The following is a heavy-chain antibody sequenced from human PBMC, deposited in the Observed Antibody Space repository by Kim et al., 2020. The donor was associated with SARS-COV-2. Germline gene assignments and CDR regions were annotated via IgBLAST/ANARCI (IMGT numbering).Heavy chain of an antibody. D-gene: IGHD3-10*01. CDR2: ISYDGSNK. V-gene: IGHV3-30*18. CDR3: AKDLWFGGTTEYYFDY. Sequence: GGSLRLSCAASGFTFSSYGMHWVRQAPGKGLEWVAVISYDGSNKYYADSVKGRFTISRDNSKNTLYLQMNSLRAEDTAVYYCAKDLWFGGTTEYYFDYWGQGTLVTVSS. J-gene: IGHJ4*02. CDR1: GFTFSSYG.